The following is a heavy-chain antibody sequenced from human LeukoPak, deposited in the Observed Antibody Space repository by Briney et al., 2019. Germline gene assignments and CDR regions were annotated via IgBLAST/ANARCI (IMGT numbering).Heavy chain of an antibody. CDR1: GGSISSGSYY. CDR2: IYTSGST. V-gene: IGHV4-61*02. CDR3: AREDRYCSGGSCYS. D-gene: IGHD2-15*01. J-gene: IGHJ4*02. Sequence: SQTLSLTCTVSGGSISSGSYYWNWIRQPAGKGLEWIWRIYTSGSTNYNPSLKSRVTISVDTSKNQFSLKLSSVTAADTAVYYCAREDRYCSGGSCYSWGQGTLVTVSS.